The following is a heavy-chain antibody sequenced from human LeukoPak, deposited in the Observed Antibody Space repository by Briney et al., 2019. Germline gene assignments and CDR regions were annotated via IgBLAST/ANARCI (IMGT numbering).Heavy chain of an antibody. V-gene: IGHV4-34*01. CDR1: GGSFSGYY. CDR3: ARGGVPGGVRYQLLSGGLRY. D-gene: IGHD2-2*01. J-gene: IGHJ4*02. Sequence: PSETLSLTCAVYGGSFSGYYWSWIRQPPGKGLEWIGEINHSGSTNYNPSLKSRVTISVDTSKNQFSLKLSSVTAADTAVYYCARGGVPGGVRYQLLSGGLRYWGQGTLVTVSS. CDR2: INHSGST.